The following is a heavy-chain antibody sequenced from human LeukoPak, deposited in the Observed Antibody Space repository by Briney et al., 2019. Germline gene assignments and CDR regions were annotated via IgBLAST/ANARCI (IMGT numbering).Heavy chain of an antibody. CDR2: IYTSGST. Sequence: SETLSLTCIVSSGSISSYYWSWIRQPAGKGLEWIGRIYTSGSTNYNPSLKSRATMSVDTSKNQFSLKLTSVTAADTAVYYCARHGSFYDSSGSYFFDYWGQGTLVTVSS. CDR1: SGSISSYY. CDR3: ARHGSFYDSSGSYFFDY. D-gene: IGHD3-22*01. J-gene: IGHJ4*02. V-gene: IGHV4-4*07.